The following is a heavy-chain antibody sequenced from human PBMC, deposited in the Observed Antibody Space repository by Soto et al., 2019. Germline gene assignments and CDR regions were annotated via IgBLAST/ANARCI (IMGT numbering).Heavy chain of an antibody. J-gene: IGHJ4*02. CDR1: GFTFSDYA. D-gene: IGHD6-19*01. Sequence: VQLVESGGGVVQPGRSLRLSCAASGFTFSDYAVHWVRQAPGKGLESVAVVSHDGRNTHYADSVKGRFTISRDSSKNTVSLEMTSLRAEDTAVYYCAKGGRQWLVTSDFNYWGQGALVTVSS. V-gene: IGHV3-30*18. CDR2: VSHDGRNT. CDR3: AKGGRQWLVTSDFNY.